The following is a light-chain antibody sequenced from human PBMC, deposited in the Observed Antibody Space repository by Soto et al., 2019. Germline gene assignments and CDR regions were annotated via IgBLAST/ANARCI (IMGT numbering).Light chain of an antibody. J-gene: IGLJ1*01. V-gene: IGLV3-21*02. CDR2: DDS. Sequence: SYELTQQPSESVAPEQKGRITCGGNNIVSKSVHWYQQKPGQAPVLVVSDDSDRPSGIPERFSGSKSGNTATLTISRVEAGDEADYYCQVWDSSSDHYVFGTGTKLTVL. CDR3: QVWDSSSDHYV. CDR1: NIVSKS.